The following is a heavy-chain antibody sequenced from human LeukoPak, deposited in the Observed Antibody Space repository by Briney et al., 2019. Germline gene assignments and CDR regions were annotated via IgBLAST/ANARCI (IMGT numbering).Heavy chain of an antibody. CDR3: ALWGIAARRGLDF. V-gene: IGHV4-30-4*01. J-gene: IGHJ4*02. CDR2: IYYSGST. Sequence: SETLSLTCTVSGASINSGGYFWSWIRQPPGKGLEWIGYIYYSGSTYYNPSLKSRITISVDMFKNQFSLKLNSVTAADTAVYYCALWGIAARRGLDFWGQGTLVTVSS. D-gene: IGHD6-6*01. CDR1: GASINSGGYF.